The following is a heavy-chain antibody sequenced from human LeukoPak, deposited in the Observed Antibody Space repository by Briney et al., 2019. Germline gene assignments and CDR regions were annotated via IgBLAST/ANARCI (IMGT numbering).Heavy chain of an antibody. CDR2: INWNGGST. D-gene: IGHD6-6*01. CDR1: GFTFSSYE. CDR3: ARESSVAARDYYYYYMDV. Sequence: GGSLRLSCAASGFTFSSYEMNWVRHAPGKGLEWVSGINWNGGSTGYADSVKGRFTISRDNAKSSLYLQMNSLRAEDTALYYCARESSVAARDYYYYYMDVWGKGTTVTVSS. V-gene: IGHV3-20*04. J-gene: IGHJ6*03.